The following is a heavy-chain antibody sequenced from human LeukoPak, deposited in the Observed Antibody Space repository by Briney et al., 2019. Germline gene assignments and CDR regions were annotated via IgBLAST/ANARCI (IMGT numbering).Heavy chain of an antibody. J-gene: IGHJ5*02. CDR3: ATAPPYYCSGGSCYSYNWFDP. D-gene: IGHD2-15*01. Sequence: ASVKVSCKASGYTFTGYYMHWVRQAPGQGLEWMGWINPNSGGTNYAQKFQGRVTMTEDTSTDTAYMELSSLRSEDTAVCYCATAPPYYCSGGSCYSYNWFDPWGQGTLVTVSS. CDR2: INPNSGGT. CDR1: GYTFTGYY. V-gene: IGHV1-2*02.